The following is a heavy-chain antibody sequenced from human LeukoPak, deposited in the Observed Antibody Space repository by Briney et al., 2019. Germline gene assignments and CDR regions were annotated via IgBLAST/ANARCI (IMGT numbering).Heavy chain of an antibody. J-gene: IGHJ4*02. CDR1: GFTFSSYW. CDR3: ARGAWTAYYFDY. Sequence: GGSLRLSCEASGFTFSSYWMPWVRQAPGKGLVWVSRIKSDGSNYYAHSVKGRFTISRDNAKNTLYLQMNSLRAEDTAVYYCARGAWTAYYFDYWGQGTLVTVSS. CDR2: IKSDGSN. D-gene: IGHD3/OR15-3a*01. V-gene: IGHV3-74*01.